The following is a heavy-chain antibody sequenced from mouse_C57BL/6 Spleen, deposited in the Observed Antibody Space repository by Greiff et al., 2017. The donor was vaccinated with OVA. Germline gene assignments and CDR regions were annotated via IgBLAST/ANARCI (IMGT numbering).Heavy chain of an antibody. J-gene: IGHJ3*01. D-gene: IGHD3-2*02. CDR3: TRADKTAQATWFAY. Sequence: DVQLQESGTVLARPGASVKMSCKTSGYTFTSYWMHWVKQRPGQGLEWIGAIYPGNSDTSYNQKFKGKAKLTAVTSASTAYMELSSLTNEDSAVYYCTRADKTAQATWFAYWGQGTLVTVSA. CDR1: GYTFTSYW. V-gene: IGHV1-5*01. CDR2: IYPGNSDT.